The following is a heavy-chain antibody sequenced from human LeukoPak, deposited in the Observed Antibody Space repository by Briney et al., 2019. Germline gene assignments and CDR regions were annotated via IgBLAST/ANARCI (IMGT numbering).Heavy chain of an antibody. CDR3: AGGQQLVRYDY. V-gene: IGHV3-23*01. CDR2: ISGSGGST. CDR1: GFTFGSYA. D-gene: IGHD6-13*01. Sequence: GGSLRLSCAASGFTFGSYAMSWVRQAPGKGLEWVSAISGSGGSTYYADSVKGRFTISRDNSKNTLYLQMNSLRAEDTAVYYCAGGQQLVRYDYWGQGTLVTVSS. J-gene: IGHJ4*02.